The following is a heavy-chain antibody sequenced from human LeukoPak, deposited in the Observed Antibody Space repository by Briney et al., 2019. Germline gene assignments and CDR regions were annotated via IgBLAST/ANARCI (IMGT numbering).Heavy chain of an antibody. D-gene: IGHD3-22*01. Sequence: PGGSLRRSCAASGFTFSSYSMNWLRQAPGQGLEGVSSISSSSSYIYYADSVKGRFTISRDNAKSSLYLQMNSLRAEDTAVYYCARVSRYYEDGSGYPLFDYWGQGTLVTVSS. V-gene: IGHV3-21*01. CDR1: GFTFSSYS. CDR3: ARVSRYYEDGSGYPLFDY. CDR2: ISSSSSYI. J-gene: IGHJ4*02.